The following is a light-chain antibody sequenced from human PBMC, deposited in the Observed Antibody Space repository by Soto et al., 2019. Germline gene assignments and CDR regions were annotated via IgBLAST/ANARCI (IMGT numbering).Light chain of an antibody. CDR1: QSVSSY. Sequence: EIVLTQSPATLSLSPGERATLSCRASQSVSSYLAWYQQKPGQAPRLLIYDASNRATGIPARFSSSGSWTDFTLTIISLEPEDFSVYYCQQRSNWPLLYTCGQGTKLEIK. CDR2: DAS. V-gene: IGKV3-11*01. J-gene: IGKJ2*01. CDR3: QQRSNWPLLYT.